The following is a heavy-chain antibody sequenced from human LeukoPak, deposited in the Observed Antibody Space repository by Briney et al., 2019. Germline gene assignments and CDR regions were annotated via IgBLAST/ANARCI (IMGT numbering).Heavy chain of an antibody. CDR1: GFTVNSNY. D-gene: IGHD5-18*01. Sequence: GGSLRLSCAASGFTVNSNYMNWVRQAPGKGLEWVSAISGSGGSTYYADSVKGRFTISRDNSKNTLYLQMNSLRAEDTAVYYCAKSIQLWLYWGQGTLVTVSS. J-gene: IGHJ4*02. CDR3: AKSIQLWLY. V-gene: IGHV3-23*01. CDR2: ISGSGGST.